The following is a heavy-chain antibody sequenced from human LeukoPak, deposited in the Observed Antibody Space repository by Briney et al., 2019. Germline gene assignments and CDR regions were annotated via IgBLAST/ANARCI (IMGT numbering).Heavy chain of an antibody. D-gene: IGHD3-10*01. CDR2: IYYSGST. Sequence: PSQTLSLTCTVSGGSISSGDYYWRWLRQPPGTGLEWIGYIYYSGSTYYNPSLKSRVTISVDTSKNQFSLKLSSVTAADTAVYYCARDGYYGSGSPHYMDVWGKGTTVTVSS. CDR1: GGSISSGDYY. J-gene: IGHJ6*03. CDR3: ARDGYYGSGSPHYMDV. V-gene: IGHV4-30-4*08.